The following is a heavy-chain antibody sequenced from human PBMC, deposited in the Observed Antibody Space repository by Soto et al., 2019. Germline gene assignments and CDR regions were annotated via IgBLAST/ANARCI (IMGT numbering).Heavy chain of an antibody. CDR3: ARVGVYDGDYEANYDY. CDR1: GFTFSSYA. J-gene: IGHJ4*02. Sequence: QVQLVESGGGVVQPGRSLRLSCAASGFTFSSYAMHWVRQAPGKGLEWVAVISYDGSNKYYADSVKGRFTISRDNSKNTLYLQMNSLRAEDTAVYYCARVGVYDGDYEANYDYWGQGTLVTVSS. CDR2: ISYDGSNK. D-gene: IGHD4-17*01. V-gene: IGHV3-30-3*01.